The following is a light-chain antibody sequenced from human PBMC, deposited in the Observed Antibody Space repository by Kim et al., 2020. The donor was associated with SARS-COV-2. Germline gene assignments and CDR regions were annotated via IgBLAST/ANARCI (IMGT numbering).Light chain of an antibody. CDR1: QSISSY. CDR2: RAS. V-gene: IGKV3-11*01. Sequence: SLSPGERPTLSCRASQSISSYLAWYQQKPGQAPRLLIYRASNRATGIPARFSGSGSGTDFTLTISSLEPEDFAVYYCHQRGDWPVTFGQGTRLEIK. J-gene: IGKJ5*01. CDR3: HQRGDWPVT.